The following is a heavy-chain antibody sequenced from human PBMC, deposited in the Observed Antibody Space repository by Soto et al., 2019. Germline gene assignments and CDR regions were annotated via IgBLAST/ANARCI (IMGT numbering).Heavy chain of an antibody. Sequence: ASVKVSCKASGFTFSSSAVQWVRQARGQRLEWIGWIVLGNGNTNYAQKFQERVTITRDMSTSTAYMEVRSLTSDDTAVYYCANTIGNIGWYWLDTWGQGTLVTVSS. CDR2: IVLGNGNT. D-gene: IGHD6-19*01. V-gene: IGHV1-58*01. CDR1: GFTFSSSA. J-gene: IGHJ5*02. CDR3: ANTIGNIGWYWLDT.